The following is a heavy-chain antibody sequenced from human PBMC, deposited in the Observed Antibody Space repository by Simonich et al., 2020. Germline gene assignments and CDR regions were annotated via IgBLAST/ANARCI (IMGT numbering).Heavy chain of an antibody. CDR1: GYTFTGYS. J-gene: IGHJ2*01. D-gene: IGHD6-13*01. Sequence: QVQLVQSGAEVKKPGASVKVSCKASGYTFTGYSMHWVRQAPGQGLELMGWINPNSGGTNYAQKVQGRVTMTRDTSISTAYMELSRLRSDDTAVYYCARDSYSSWYFDLWGRGTLVTVSS. CDR3: ARDSYSSWYFDL. CDR2: INPNSGGT. V-gene: IGHV1-2*02.